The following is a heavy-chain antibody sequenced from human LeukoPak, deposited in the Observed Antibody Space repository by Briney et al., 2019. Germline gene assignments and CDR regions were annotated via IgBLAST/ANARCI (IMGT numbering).Heavy chain of an antibody. CDR2: INAGNGDT. CDR1: GYTFTSYA. V-gene: IGHV1-3*01. J-gene: IGHJ3*01. D-gene: IGHD1-26*01. CDR3: AREIGGSYDDVFDV. Sequence: ASVKVPCKASGYTFTSYAIHWVRQAPGQRLEWMGWINAGNGDTRYSQKFQGRVSITGDTSATTAYMELSSLRSEDTAVYYRAREIGGSYDDVFDVWGQGTLVTVSS.